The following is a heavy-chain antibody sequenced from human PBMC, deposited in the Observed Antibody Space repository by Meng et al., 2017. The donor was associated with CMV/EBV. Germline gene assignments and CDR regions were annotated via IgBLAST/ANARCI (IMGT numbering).Heavy chain of an antibody. CDR2: IYWDDDK. CDR3: AHQLRYFDWVNNWFDP. V-gene: IGHV2-5*02. Sequence: QITLKESGSTLVKPTPTLTLTCTFSGVSLSTSGGGVGWIRQPPGKALEWLALIYWDDDKRYSPSLKSRLTITKDTSKNQVVLTMTNMDPVDTATYYCAHQLRYFDWVNNWFDPWGQGTLVTVSS. CDR1: GVSLSTSGGG. D-gene: IGHD3-9*01. J-gene: IGHJ5*02.